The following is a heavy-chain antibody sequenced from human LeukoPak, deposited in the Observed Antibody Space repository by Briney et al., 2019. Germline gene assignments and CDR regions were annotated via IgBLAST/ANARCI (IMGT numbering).Heavy chain of an antibody. V-gene: IGHV6-1*01. J-gene: IGHJ6*02. CDR2: TYYRSKWYN. Sequence: SQTLSLTCAISGDSVSSNSAAWNWIRQSPSRGLEWLGRTYYRSKWYNDYAVSVKSRITINPDTSKNQFSLKLSSVTAADTAVYYCARETRWSDYLAVGMDVWGQGTTVTVSS. CDR1: GDSVSSNSAA. D-gene: IGHD4-17*01. CDR3: ARETRWSDYLAVGMDV.